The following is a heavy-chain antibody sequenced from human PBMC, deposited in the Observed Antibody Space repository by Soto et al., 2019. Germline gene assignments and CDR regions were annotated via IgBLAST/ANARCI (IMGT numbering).Heavy chain of an antibody. CDR3: ARLYYVSGRPLMDV. J-gene: IGHJ6*02. V-gene: IGHV4-59*01. Sequence: SETLSLTCAVSGGSIRSYYWTWVRQPPGKGLEWIGYIYYNGNTKYNPSLKSRVTISVDTPKNQFSLKVGSVNAADTAVYYCARLYYVSGRPLMDVWGQGTTVTVSS. CDR1: GGSIRSYY. D-gene: IGHD3-10*01. CDR2: IYYNGNT.